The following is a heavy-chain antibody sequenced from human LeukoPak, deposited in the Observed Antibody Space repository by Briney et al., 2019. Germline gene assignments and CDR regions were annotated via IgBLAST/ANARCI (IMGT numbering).Heavy chain of an antibody. V-gene: IGHV1-18*04. D-gene: IGHD3-10*01. Sequence: ASVKVSCKASGYTFTGYYMHWVRQAPGQGLEWMGWINPNSGNTNYAQKLQGRVTMTTDTSTSTAYMELRSLRSDDTAVYYCARDYYGSGSYFESDYWGQGTLVTVSS. J-gene: IGHJ4*02. CDR1: GYTFTGYY. CDR2: INPNSGNT. CDR3: ARDYYGSGSYFESDY.